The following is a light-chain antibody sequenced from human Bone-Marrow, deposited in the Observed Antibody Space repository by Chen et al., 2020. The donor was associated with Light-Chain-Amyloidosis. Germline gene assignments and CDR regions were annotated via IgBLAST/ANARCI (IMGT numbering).Light chain of an antibody. CDR1: QGISSY. Sequence: AIRMTQSPSSFSASTGDRVTITCRASQGISSYLAWYQQKPGKAPKLLSYAASTLQSGVPSRFSGSGSVTDFTLTISCLQSGDFATYCCQQYYSYPLPFGPGTKVDI. CDR2: AAS. CDR3: QQYYSYPLP. V-gene: IGKV1-8*01. J-gene: IGKJ3*01.